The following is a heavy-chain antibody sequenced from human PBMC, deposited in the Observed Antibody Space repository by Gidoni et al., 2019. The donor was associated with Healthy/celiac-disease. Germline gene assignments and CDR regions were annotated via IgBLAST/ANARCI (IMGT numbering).Heavy chain of an antibody. CDR1: GFTFSTYG. V-gene: IGHV3-30*18. D-gene: IGHD6-6*01. J-gene: IGHJ2*01. CDR2: TSYDGSKK. Sequence: QVLLVESGGGVVQPGRSLRLSCAASGFTFSTYGMHWVRQAPGKGLEWGAVTSYDGSKKHYADSVKGRFTISRDNSKDTLYLQMNILRVEDTAVYYCAKPSPIAALRGDWYFDLWGRGTLVTVSS. CDR3: AKPSPIAALRGDWYFDL.